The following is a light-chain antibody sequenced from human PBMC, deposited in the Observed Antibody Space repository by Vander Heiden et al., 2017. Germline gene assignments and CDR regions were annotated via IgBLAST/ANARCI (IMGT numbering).Light chain of an antibody. CDR2: DDR. CDR1: SGHGGANTY. V-gene: IGLV2-14*01. J-gene: IGLJ3*02. CDR3: NAYTNSTTV. Sequence: TISRTVTSGHGGANTYVSWYHNHPVSGPNVIIYDDRHRPKAAHNSFSGSKSGSTASLTVSGLQAEDEADYYCNAYTNSTTVFGGGTKLTVL.